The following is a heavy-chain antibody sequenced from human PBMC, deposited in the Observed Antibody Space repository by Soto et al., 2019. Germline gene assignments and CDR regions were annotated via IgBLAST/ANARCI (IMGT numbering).Heavy chain of an antibody. D-gene: IGHD3-3*02. V-gene: IGHV1-69*12. CDR3: ARDKDRQQLGGNYYYILDV. Sequence: QVQLMQSGAEVKKPGSSVKVSCKASGGTFSTSAISWVRRAPGEGLEWVGGIMPVFATPDYAQKFQGRVTISADESTTTAYLELTSLTTDDSSAYYCARDKDRQQLGGNYYYILDVWGQGTAITVSS. CDR2: IMPVFATP. J-gene: IGHJ6*02. CDR1: GGTFSTSA.